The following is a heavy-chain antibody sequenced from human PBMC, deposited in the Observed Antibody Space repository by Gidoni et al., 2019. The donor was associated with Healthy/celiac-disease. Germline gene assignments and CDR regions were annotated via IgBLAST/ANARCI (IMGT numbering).Heavy chain of an antibody. CDR3: TTGVIVVADAFDI. J-gene: IGHJ3*02. CDR1: GFTFSNAW. CDR2: IKSKTDGGTT. V-gene: IGHV3-15*01. Sequence: VQLVESGGGLVTPVRSLILSCAASGFTFSNAWMSWVRQAPGKGLEWVGRIKSKTDGGTTDYAAPVKGRFTISRDDSKNTLYLQMNSLKTEDTAVYYCTTGVIVVADAFDIWGQGTMVTVSS. D-gene: IGHD3-22*01.